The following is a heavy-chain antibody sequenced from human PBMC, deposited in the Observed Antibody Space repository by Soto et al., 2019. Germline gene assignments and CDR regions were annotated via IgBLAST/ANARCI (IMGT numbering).Heavy chain of an antibody. CDR1: GGSFSGYY. J-gene: IGHJ6*02. CDR3: ARITRGYYYYYYGMDV. CDR2: INHSGST. D-gene: IGHD3-10*01. Sequence: QVQLQQWGAGLLKPSETLSLTCAVYGGSFSGYYWSWIRQPPGKGLEWIGEINHSGSTNYNPSLKSRVTISVDPSKNQFSLMLSSVTAADTAVYYCARITRGYYYYYYGMDVWGQGTTVTVSS. V-gene: IGHV4-34*01.